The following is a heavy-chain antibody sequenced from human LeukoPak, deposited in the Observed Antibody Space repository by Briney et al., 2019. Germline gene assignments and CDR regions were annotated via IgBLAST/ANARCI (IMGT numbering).Heavy chain of an antibody. D-gene: IGHD3-10*01. V-gene: IGHV3-23*01. CDR3: ARDHKSLWFGDAFDI. CDR2: ISGSGGST. J-gene: IGHJ3*02. CDR1: GFTFSSYA. Sequence: GGSLRLSRAASGFTFSSYAMSWVRQAPGKGLEWVSAISGSGGSTYYADSVKGRFTISRDNSKNTLYLQMNSLRAEDTAVYYCARDHKSLWFGDAFDIWGQGTMVTVSS.